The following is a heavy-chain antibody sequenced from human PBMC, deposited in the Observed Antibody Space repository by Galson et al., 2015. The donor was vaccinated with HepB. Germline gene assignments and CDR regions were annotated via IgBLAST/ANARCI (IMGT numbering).Heavy chain of an antibody. CDR3: ARVHSAAIYYYYYYMDV. Sequence: SVKVSCKASGYIFTSYGISWVRQAPGQGLEWMGWINAYNGNTNFAQKLQGRVTMTTDTSTSTAYMELRSLRSDDTAVYYCARVHSAAIYYYYYYMDVWGKGTTVTVSS. CDR2: INAYNGNT. V-gene: IGHV1-18*01. D-gene: IGHD2-15*01. CDR1: GYIFTSYG. J-gene: IGHJ6*03.